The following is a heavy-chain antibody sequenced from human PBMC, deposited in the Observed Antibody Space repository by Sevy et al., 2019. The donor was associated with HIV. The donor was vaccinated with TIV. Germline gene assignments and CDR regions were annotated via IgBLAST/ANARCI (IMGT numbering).Heavy chain of an antibody. CDR1: GFTFISYA. V-gene: IGHV3-23*01. D-gene: IGHD2-2*03. Sequence: GGSLRLSCAASGFTFISYAMSWVRQAPGKGLEWVSAISGSGGRTYYADSVKGRFTISRDNSKNTLYLQMNSLRAEDTAVDPGANYHGYCGSTSCYSDYWGQGTLVTVSS. J-gene: IGHJ4*02. CDR2: ISGSGGRT. CDR3: ANYHGYCGSTSCYSDY.